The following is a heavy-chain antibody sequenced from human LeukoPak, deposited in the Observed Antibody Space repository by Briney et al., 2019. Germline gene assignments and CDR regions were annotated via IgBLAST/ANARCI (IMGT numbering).Heavy chain of an antibody. Sequence: PSETLSLTCTVSGGSISSYYWSWIRQPPGKGLEWIGYIYYSGSTNYNPSLKSRVTISVDTSKNQFSLKLSSVTAADTAVYYRARIAAAGILEIFDYWGQGTLVTVSS. CDR2: IYYSGST. V-gene: IGHV4-59*01. CDR1: GGSISSYY. D-gene: IGHD6-13*01. CDR3: ARIAAAGILEIFDY. J-gene: IGHJ4*02.